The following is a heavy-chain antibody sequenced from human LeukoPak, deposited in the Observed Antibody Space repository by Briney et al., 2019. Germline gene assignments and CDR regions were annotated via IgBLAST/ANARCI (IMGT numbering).Heavy chain of an antibody. CDR3: ARGWSGNDPHFDY. D-gene: IGHD5-12*01. Sequence: PSETLSLTCAVYGGSFSGYYWSWIRQPPGKGLEWIGEINHSGSTNYNPSLKSRVTISVDTSKNQFSLKLSSVTAADTAVYYCARGWSGNDPHFDYWGQGTLVTVSS. J-gene: IGHJ4*02. V-gene: IGHV4-34*01. CDR1: GGSFSGYY. CDR2: INHSGST.